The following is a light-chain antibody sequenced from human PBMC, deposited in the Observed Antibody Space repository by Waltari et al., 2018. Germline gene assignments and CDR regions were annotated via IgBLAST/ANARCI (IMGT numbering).Light chain of an antibody. CDR1: SRDIGGYVY. V-gene: IGLV2-14*03. CDR2: DVI. J-gene: IGLJ3*02. Sequence: QSALTQPASVSGSPGQSITIPFPGTSRDIGGYVYFSWYQQYPGKAPKLIIYDVIYRPSGVSNRFSGSKSGNTASLTISGLQAEDEANYYCCSYTSASTLGVFGGGTKLSVL. CDR3: CSYTSASTLGV.